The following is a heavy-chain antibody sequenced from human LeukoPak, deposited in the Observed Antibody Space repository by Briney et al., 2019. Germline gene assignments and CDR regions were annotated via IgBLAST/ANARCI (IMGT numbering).Heavy chain of an antibody. V-gene: IGHV3-30-3*01. CDR2: ISYDGSNK. J-gene: IGHJ6*02. CDR3: ASLHGGNSEVYYYYGMDV. CDR1: GFTFSSYA. Sequence: GGSLRLSCAASGFTFSSYAMHWVRQAPGKGLEWVAVISYDGSNKYYADSVKGRFTISRDNSKNTLYLQMNSLRAEDTAVYYCASLHGGNSEVYYYYGMDVWGQGTTVTVSS. D-gene: IGHD4-23*01.